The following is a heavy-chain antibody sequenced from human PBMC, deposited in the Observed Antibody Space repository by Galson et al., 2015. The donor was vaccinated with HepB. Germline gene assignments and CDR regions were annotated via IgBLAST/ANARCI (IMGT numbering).Heavy chain of an antibody. CDR2: ISWDGGST. D-gene: IGHD2-15*01. CDR3: AKESPEAYCSGGSCYGGGNLDY. J-gene: IGHJ4*02. CDR1: GFTFDDYT. Sequence: SLRLSCAASGFTFDDYTMHWVRQAPGKGLEWVSLISWDGGSTYYADSVKGRFTISRDNSKNSLYLQMNSLRTEDTALYYCAKESPEAYCSGGSCYGGGNLDYWGQGTLVTVSS. V-gene: IGHV3-43*01.